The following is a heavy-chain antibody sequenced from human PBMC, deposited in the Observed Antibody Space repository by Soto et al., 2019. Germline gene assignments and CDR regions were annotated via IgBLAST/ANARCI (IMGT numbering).Heavy chain of an antibody. J-gene: IGHJ3*02. CDR3: ASWTAVTTERFDAFDI. D-gene: IGHD4-17*01. CDR2: INWDSGSI. Sequence: GGSLRLSCAASGFTFDHCAMHWVRQAPGKGLEWVSGINWDSGSIGYGDFVKGRFTISRDNAKKSLYLQMNSLRTEDTGVYYCASWTAVTTERFDAFDIWGQGTMVTVSS. V-gene: IGHV3-9*01. CDR1: GFTFDHCA.